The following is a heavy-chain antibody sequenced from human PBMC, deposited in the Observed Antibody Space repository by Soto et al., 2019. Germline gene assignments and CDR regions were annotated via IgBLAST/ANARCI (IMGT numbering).Heavy chain of an antibody. Sequence: QVQLVQSGAEVQKPGASVKVSCKASGYTFTSYYMHWVRQAPGQGLEWMGIINPSGGSTSYAQKFQGRDSMTRDTSTSTVDMELSSRRSGDTAVYYCAREVYSSSSVDYWGQGTLVTVSS. CDR2: INPSGGST. V-gene: IGHV1-46*03. D-gene: IGHD6-6*01. J-gene: IGHJ4*02. CDR1: GYTFTSYY. CDR3: AREVYSSSSVDY.